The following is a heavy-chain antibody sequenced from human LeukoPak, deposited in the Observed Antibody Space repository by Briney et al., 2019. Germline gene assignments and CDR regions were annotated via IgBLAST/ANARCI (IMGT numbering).Heavy chain of an antibody. D-gene: IGHD6-19*01. CDR3: ARAPYSSEHMDV. V-gene: IGHV1-2*02. CDR2: INPNSGGT. Sequence: ASVKVSCKASGYTFTGYYMHWVRQARGQGLEWMGWINPNSGGTNYAQKFQGRVTMTRDTSISTAYMELSRLRSDDTAVYYCARAPYSSEHMDVWGKGTTVTVSS. J-gene: IGHJ6*04. CDR1: GYTFTGYY.